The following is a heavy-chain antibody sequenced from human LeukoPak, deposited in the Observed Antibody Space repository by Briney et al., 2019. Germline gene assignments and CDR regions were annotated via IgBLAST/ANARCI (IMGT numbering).Heavy chain of an antibody. Sequence: GGSLRLSCAASGFTFRTYWMSWVRQAPGKGLEWVSAISGSGGSTYYADSVKGRFTISRDNSKNTLYLQMNSLRAEDTAVYYCAKDRVRSSTLHGFDYWGQGTLVTVSS. CDR3: AKDRVRSSTLHGFDY. CDR1: GFTFRTYW. D-gene: IGHD2-2*01. V-gene: IGHV3-23*01. CDR2: ISGSGGST. J-gene: IGHJ4*02.